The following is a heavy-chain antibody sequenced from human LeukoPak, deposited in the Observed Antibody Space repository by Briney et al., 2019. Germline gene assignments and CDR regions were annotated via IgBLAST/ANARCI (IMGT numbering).Heavy chain of an antibody. V-gene: IGHV3-21*01. D-gene: IGHD3-10*01. CDR1: GFTFSSYS. CDR2: ISSSSSYI. J-gene: IGHJ4*02. Sequence: GGSLRLSCAASGFTFSSYSMTWVRQAPGKGLEWVSSISSSSSYIYYADSVKGRFTISRDNAKNSLYLQMNSLRAEDTAVYYCAREQLWFGESALDYWGQGTLVTVSS. CDR3: AREQLWFGESALDY.